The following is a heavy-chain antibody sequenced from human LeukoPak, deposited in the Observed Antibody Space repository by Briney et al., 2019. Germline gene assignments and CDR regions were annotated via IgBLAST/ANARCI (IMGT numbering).Heavy chain of an antibody. CDR2: ISYDGSNK. CDR3: AREERTFGVVIDY. D-gene: IGHD3-3*01. CDR1: GFTFSSYA. Sequence: PGGSLRLSCAASGFTFSSYAMHWVRQAPGKGLEWVALISYDGSNKYYADSVKGRFTISRDNSKNTLYLQMNSLRAEDTAVYYCAREERTFGVVIDYWGQGTLVTVSS. J-gene: IGHJ4*02. V-gene: IGHV3-30*01.